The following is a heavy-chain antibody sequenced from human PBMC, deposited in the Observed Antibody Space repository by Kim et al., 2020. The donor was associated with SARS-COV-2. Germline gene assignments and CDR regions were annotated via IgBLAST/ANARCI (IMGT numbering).Heavy chain of an antibody. J-gene: IGHJ6*01. CDR1: GDSISSYY. Sequence: SETLSLTCTVSGDSISSYYWSWNRKRPGKGLDGIGYVYYSGSNEYNPTHNRHVTISLASSNSQSSLCLSSVTAAATATVYCSRVGSVSPINYYYYC. CDR3: SRVGSVSPINYYYYC. D-gene: IGHD2-21*02. CDR2: VYYSGSN. V-gene: IGHV4-59*01.